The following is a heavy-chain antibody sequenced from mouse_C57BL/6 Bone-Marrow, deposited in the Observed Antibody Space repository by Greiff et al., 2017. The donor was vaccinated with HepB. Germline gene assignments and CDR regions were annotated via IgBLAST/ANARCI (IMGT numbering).Heavy chain of an antibody. CDR3: AFDSSGYAVAY. CDR1: GYTFTSYW. Sequence: VRLQQPGAELVKPGASVKLSCKASGYTFTSYWMHWVKQRPGQGLEWIGMIHPNSGSTNYNEKFKSKATLTVDKSSSTAYMQLSSLTSEDSAVYYCAFDSSGYAVAYWGQGTLVTVSA. D-gene: IGHD3-2*02. J-gene: IGHJ3*01. CDR2: IHPNSGST. V-gene: IGHV1-64*01.